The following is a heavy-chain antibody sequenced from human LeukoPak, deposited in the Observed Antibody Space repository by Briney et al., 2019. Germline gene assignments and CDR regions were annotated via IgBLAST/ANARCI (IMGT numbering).Heavy chain of an antibody. CDR1: GFTLSSYD. V-gene: IGHV3-23*01. D-gene: IGHD4-23*01. J-gene: IGHJ4*02. CDR2: ISGSGGGGST. Sequence: PGGSLRLSCAASGFTLSSYDMSWVRQAPGKGLEWVSAISGSGGGGSTYYADSVKGRFTISRDNSKNTLYLQMNSLRAEDTAVYYCAKDEHYGGSDDYWGQGTLVTVSS. CDR3: AKDEHYGGSDDY.